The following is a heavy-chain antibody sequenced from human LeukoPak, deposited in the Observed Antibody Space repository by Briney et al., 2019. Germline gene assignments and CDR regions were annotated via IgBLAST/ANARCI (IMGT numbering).Heavy chain of an antibody. V-gene: IGHV4-59*01. Sequence: PSETLSLTCTVSGGSISSYYWSWIRQPPGKGLEWTGYIYYSGSTNYNPSLKSRVTISVDTSKNQFSLKLSSVTAADTAVYYCARGDGSYYYYYGMDVWGQGTTVTVSS. CDR1: GGSISSYY. CDR3: ARGDGSYYYYYGMDV. J-gene: IGHJ6*02. D-gene: IGHD1-26*01. CDR2: IYYSGST.